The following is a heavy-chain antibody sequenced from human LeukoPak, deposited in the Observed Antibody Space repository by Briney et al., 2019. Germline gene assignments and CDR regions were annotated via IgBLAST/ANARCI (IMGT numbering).Heavy chain of an antibody. J-gene: IGHJ4*02. Sequence: GGSLRLSCAASGFTFSTYAMGWVRQAPGKGLEWVATISGSGGTTSYADSVRGRFTIFRDNSKDSVHLHMGSLRAEDTAVYYCAKDRVGGSYPFDHWGQGSLVTVSS. D-gene: IGHD1-26*01. CDR3: AKDRVGGSYPFDH. CDR1: GFTFSTYA. V-gene: IGHV3-23*01. CDR2: ISGSGGTT.